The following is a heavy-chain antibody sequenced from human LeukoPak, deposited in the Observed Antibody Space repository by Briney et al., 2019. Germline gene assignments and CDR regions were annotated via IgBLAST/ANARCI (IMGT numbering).Heavy chain of an antibody. CDR1: GDSVSSSH. Sequence: SETLSLTCTVSGDSVSSSHWSWIRPPPGKGLEWIGDMYTSGSTNYNPSLKTRVTLSTDTSRNQLSLRLRSLTAADTAVYYCARLVFFDYISAVTEVSFYYMDAWGKGTTVIVSS. D-gene: IGHD6-25*01. CDR2: MYTSGST. V-gene: IGHV4-4*09. CDR3: ARLVFFDYISAVTEVSFYYMDA. J-gene: IGHJ6*03.